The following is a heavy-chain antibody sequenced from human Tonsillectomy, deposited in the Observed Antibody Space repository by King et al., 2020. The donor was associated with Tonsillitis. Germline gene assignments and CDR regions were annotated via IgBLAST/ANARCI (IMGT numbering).Heavy chain of an antibody. V-gene: IGHV1-2*04. Sequence: VQLVESGAEVKKPGASVKVSCKASGYTFTGYFLHWVRQAPGQGLEWMGWINPNSGDTHYAQRFQAWVTMTRDTSISTAYMELSRLRSDDTAVYYCARVNWDDSFDIWGQGKIVTVS. D-gene: IGHD1-1*01. J-gene: IGHJ3*02. CDR3: ARVNWDDSFDI. CDR2: INPNSGDT. CDR1: GYTFTGYF.